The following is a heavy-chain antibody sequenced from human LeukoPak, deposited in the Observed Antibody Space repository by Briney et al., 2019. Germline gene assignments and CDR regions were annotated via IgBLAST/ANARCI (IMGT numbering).Heavy chain of an antibody. Sequence: PSETLSLTCTVSGGSISSYYWSWIRQPPGKGLEWIGYIYTSGSTNYNPSLKSRVTISVDTSKNQFSLKLSSVTAADTAVYYCAAYYYDSSGYYYFDYWGQGTLVTVSS. CDR3: AAYYYDSSGYYYFDY. J-gene: IGHJ4*02. V-gene: IGHV4-4*09. CDR1: GGSISSYY. D-gene: IGHD3-22*01. CDR2: IYTSGST.